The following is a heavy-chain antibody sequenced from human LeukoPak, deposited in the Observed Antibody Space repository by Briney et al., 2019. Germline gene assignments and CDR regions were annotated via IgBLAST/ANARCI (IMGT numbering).Heavy chain of an antibody. CDR1: GGSISSGGYY. V-gene: IGHV4-31*03. CDR3: ARGRDVTLGSRLLEWLPTPYYFDY. Sequence: SETLSLTCTVSGGSISSGGYYWSWIRQHPGKGLEWIGYIYYSGSTYYNPSLKSRVTISVDTSKNQFSLKLSSVTAADTAVYYCARGRDVTLGSRLLEWLPTPYYFDYWGQGTLVTVSS. CDR2: IYYSGST. J-gene: IGHJ4*02. D-gene: IGHD3-3*01.